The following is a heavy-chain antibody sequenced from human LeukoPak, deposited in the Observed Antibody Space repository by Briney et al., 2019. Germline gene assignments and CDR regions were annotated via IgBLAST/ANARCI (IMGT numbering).Heavy chain of an antibody. CDR1: GFTFSSYG. CDR2: ISYDGSNK. J-gene: IGHJ3*02. D-gene: IGHD3-10*01. CDR3: AKESGYGSGTEWDAFDI. Sequence: GGSLRLSCAASGFTFSSYGMHWVRQAPGKGLEWVAVISYDGSNKYYADSVKGRFTISRDNSKNTLYLQMNSLRAEDTAVYYCAKESGYGSGTEWDAFDIWGQGTMVTVSS. V-gene: IGHV3-30*18.